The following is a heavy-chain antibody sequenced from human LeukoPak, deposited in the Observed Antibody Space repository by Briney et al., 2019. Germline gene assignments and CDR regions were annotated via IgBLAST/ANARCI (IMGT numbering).Heavy chain of an antibody. D-gene: IGHD3-22*01. CDR2: ISVRSNYR. CDR3: VRLRRNNDRSGYYYYYDY. Sequence: PGGSLRLSCAASGYTFSDFCVNWVRQAPGKGLEWVSSISVRSNYRYYADSVRGRFTISRDDARDSLFLKMNSLRAEDTAVYFCVRLRRNNDRSGYYYYYDYWGQGTLVTVSS. V-gene: IGHV3-21*01. CDR1: GYTFSDFC. J-gene: IGHJ4*02.